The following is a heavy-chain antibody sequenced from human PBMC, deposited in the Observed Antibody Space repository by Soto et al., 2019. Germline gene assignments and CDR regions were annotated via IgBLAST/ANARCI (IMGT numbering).Heavy chain of an antibody. V-gene: IGHV1-69*08. CDR1: GGTFSSHT. D-gene: IGHD4-17*01. CDR2: IIPALGTA. CDR3: ARPDFGDYWYFDL. J-gene: IGHJ2*01. Sequence: QDQLVQSGAAVKKPGSSVKVSCKASGGTFSSHTFSWVRQAPGQGLEWMGRIIPALGTATYAQKFQGRVTITADESATTVYMELNSLRSEDTAVYCCARPDFGDYWYFDLWGRGTLVTVSS.